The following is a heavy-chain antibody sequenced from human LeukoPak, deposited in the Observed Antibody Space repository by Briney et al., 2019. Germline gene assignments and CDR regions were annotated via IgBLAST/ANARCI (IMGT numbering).Heavy chain of an antibody. CDR2: IYSGGST. V-gene: IGHV3-53*01. J-gene: IGHJ6*02. D-gene: IGHD3-16*01. CDR3: ARPFEPYYYGMDV. Sequence: GGSLRLSCAASGFTVSSSYMSWVRQAPGKGLEWVSVIYSGGSTYYADSVKGRFTISRDNSKNTLYLQMNSLRAEDTAVYYCARPFEPYYYGMDVWGQGTTVTVSS. CDR1: GFTVSSSY.